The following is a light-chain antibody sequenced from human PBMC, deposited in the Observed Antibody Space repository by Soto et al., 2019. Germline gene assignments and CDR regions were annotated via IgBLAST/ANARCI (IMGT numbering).Light chain of an antibody. V-gene: IGKV3-20*01. CDR2: GAS. CDR3: QHYGGSPSFT. Sequence: EIVLTQSPGTLSLSPGERATLSCRASQSVSSSYFGWYQQKPGQAPRLLIYGASGSATGIPDRFSGSGSGTDFTVAISRLEPEDFAVYYCQHYGGSPSFTFGPGTKVDIK. J-gene: IGKJ3*01. CDR1: QSVSSSY.